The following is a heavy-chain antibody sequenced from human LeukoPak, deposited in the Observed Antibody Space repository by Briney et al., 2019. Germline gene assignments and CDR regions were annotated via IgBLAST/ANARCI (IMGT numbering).Heavy chain of an antibody. CDR3: TRDRAMRYHS. V-gene: IGHV3-74*01. J-gene: IGHJ5*01. CDR1: GVTFSNDW. CDR2: INTDGRTT. D-gene: IGHD2-2*01. Sequence: GGSLCPSRAASGVTFSNDWMHSVRHAPGKGLVWVSRINTDGRTTTYADPVKGRFTISRDNAKNTLFLQMNSLRVEDTAVYYCTRDRAMRYHSWGQGEPWSLSS.